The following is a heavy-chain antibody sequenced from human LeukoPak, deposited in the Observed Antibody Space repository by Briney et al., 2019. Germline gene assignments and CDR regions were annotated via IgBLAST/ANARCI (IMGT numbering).Heavy chain of an antibody. J-gene: IGHJ4*02. Sequence: ASVKVSCKSSGYTFTGYYMRWVRQAPGQGLEWMGCINPNSGSTNYEQKFQGRVTMTRDTSISTSYMELSRLRSDDTAVYYCARAWLRLNSYFDYWGQGTLVTVSS. CDR3: ARAWLRLNSYFDY. CDR1: GYTFTGYY. CDR2: INPNSGST. V-gene: IGHV1-2*02. D-gene: IGHD5-12*01.